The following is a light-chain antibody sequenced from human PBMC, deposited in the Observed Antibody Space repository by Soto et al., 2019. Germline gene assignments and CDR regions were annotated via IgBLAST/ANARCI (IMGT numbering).Light chain of an antibody. V-gene: IGKV3-20*01. J-gene: IGKJ3*01. CDR1: QSVSSSY. CDR3: QQYGSPIT. CDR2: GAS. Sequence: EIVLTQSPGTLSLSPGERATLSCRASQSVSSSYLAWYQQKPGQAPRLLIYGASSRATGIPDRFSGSGSGTDFTLTISRLEPEAFAVYDCQQYGSPITFGPGTKVDIK.